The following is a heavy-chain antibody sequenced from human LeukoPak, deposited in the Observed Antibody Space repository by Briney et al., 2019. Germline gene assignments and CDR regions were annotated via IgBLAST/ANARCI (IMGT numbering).Heavy chain of an antibody. D-gene: IGHD3-10*01. CDR2: ISYDGSNK. J-gene: IGHJ4*02. CDR1: GFTFSSYA. V-gene: IGHV3-30-3*01. Sequence: GGALRLSCAASGFTFSSYAMHWVRQAPGKGLEWVAVISYDGSNKYYADSVKGRFTISRDNSKNTLYLQMNSLRAEDTAVYYCARGLWFGELSTPLYDYWGQGTLVTVSS. CDR3: ARGLWFGELSTPLYDY.